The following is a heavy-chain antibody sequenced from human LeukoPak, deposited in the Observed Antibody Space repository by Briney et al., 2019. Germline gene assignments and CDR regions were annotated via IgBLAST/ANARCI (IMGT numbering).Heavy chain of an antibody. Sequence: PGGSLGLSCAASGFTFSRYWMHWVRQAPGKGLVWVSRIKTDGTYTSYADSVKGRFTISRDNAKSTLYLQMNALRGEDTAVYYCASEEGGLDVWGQGTTVTVS. CDR2: IKTDGTYT. J-gene: IGHJ6*02. CDR1: GFTFSRYW. CDR3: ASEEGGLDV. V-gene: IGHV3-74*01.